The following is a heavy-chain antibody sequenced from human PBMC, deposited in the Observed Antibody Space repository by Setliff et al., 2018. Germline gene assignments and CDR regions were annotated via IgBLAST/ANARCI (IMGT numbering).Heavy chain of an antibody. D-gene: IGHD6-19*01. CDR2: ISHSGST. J-gene: IGHJ4*02. V-gene: IGHV4-38-2*02. Sequence: PSETLSLTCTVSGYSISSGHYWGWIRQPPGKGLEWIGSISHSGSTYYNPSLRSRVTISLDTSKNQFSPKLTSVTAADTAVYYCARVLSSGWEGDYWGQGTLVTVSS. CDR1: GYSISSGHY. CDR3: ARVLSSGWEGDY.